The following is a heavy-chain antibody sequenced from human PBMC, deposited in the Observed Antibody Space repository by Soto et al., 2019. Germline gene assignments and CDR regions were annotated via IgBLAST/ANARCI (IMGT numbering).Heavy chain of an antibody. CDR2: IYNSGST. CDR1: GGSISSYY. CDR3: ARLRTRRDAFDI. Sequence: SETLSLTCTVSGGSISSYYWTWIRQPPGKGLEWIAYIYNSGSTNYNPSLKSRVTISVDTSKNQFSLKLSSVTAADTAVYYCARLRTRRDAFDIWGQGTMVTVSS. J-gene: IGHJ3*02. V-gene: IGHV4-59*08.